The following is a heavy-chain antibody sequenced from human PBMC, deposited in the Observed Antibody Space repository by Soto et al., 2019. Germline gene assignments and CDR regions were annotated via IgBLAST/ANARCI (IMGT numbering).Heavy chain of an antibody. CDR3: TRGGDAYKNGH. Sequence: SETLSLTCTVSGASIGGYYGSWIRQPPGKGLEWIGYIYYSGTTNYSPSLKSRVTMSVDTSKNQFSLKLTSVNAADTAVYYCTRGGDAYKNGHWGQGTLVTVSS. V-gene: IGHV4-59*01. CDR2: IYYSGTT. J-gene: IGHJ4*02. D-gene: IGHD2-21*01. CDR1: GASIGGYY.